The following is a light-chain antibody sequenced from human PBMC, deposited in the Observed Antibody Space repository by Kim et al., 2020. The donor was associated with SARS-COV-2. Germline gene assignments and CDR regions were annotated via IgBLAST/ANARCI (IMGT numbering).Light chain of an antibody. CDR2: DVS. CDR3: SSYTSSSTLVV. J-gene: IGLJ2*01. V-gene: IGLV2-14*03. CDR1: SSDVGGYNY. Sequence: QSALTQPASVSGSPGQSITISCTGTSSDVGGYNYVSWYQQHPGEAPKLMIYDVSNRPSGVSNRFSGSKSGNTASLTISGLQAEDEADYYCSSYTSSSTLVVCGGRTQLPVL.